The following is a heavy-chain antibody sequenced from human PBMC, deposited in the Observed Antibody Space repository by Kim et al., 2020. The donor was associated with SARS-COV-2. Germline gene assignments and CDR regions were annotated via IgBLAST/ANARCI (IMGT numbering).Heavy chain of an antibody. CDR1: GFTFSSYW. J-gene: IGHJ4*02. D-gene: IGHD3-22*01. Sequence: GGSLRLSCAASGFTFSSYWMSWVRQAPGKGLEWVANIKQDGSEKYYVDSVKGRFTISRDNAKNSLYLQMNSLRAEDTAVYYCARERKYYDSSGYFASYFDYWGQGTLVTVSS. V-gene: IGHV3-7*03. CDR3: ARERKYYDSSGYFASYFDY. CDR2: IKQDGSEK.